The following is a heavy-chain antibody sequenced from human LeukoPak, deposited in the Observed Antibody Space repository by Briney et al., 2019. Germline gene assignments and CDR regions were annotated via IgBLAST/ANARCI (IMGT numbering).Heavy chain of an antibody. D-gene: IGHD3-16*02. J-gene: IGHJ4*02. Sequence: SETLSLTCAVYGGSFSGYYWSWIRQPPGKGLEWIGEINHSGSTNYNPSLKSRVTISVDTSKNQFSLKLSSVPAADTAVYYCARGANYDYVWGSYRYLLDYWGQGTLVTASS. CDR3: ARGANYDYVWGSYRYLLDY. CDR2: INHSGST. V-gene: IGHV4-34*01. CDR1: GGSFSGYY.